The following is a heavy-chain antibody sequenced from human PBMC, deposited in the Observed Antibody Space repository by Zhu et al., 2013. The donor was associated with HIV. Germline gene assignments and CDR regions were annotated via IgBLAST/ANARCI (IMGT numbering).Heavy chain of an antibody. Sequence: QVQLVQSGAEVKKPGASVKVSCKASGYTFTSYDINWVRQATGQGLEWMGWMNPNSGNTGYAQKFQGRVTMTRNTSISTAYMELSSLRSEDTAVYYCARGHRPYYYDSSGYRDYWGQGTLGHRLL. CDR2: MNPNSGNT. CDR1: GYTFTSYD. V-gene: IGHV1-8*01. CDR3: ARGHRPYYYDSSGYRDY. D-gene: IGHD3-22*01. J-gene: IGHJ4*02.